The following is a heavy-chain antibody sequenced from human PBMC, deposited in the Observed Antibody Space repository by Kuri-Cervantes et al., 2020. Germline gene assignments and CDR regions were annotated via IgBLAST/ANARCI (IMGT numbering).Heavy chain of an antibody. V-gene: IGHV3-30*01. D-gene: IGHD4-17*01. CDR3: ARDVYGDYEYFQH. CDR1: GFTFSSYA. CDR2: ISYDGSNK. J-gene: IGHJ1*01. Sequence: GGSLRLSCAASGFTFSSYAMHWVRQAPGKGLEWVAVISYDGSNKYYADSVKGRFTISRDNSKNTLYLQMNSLRAEDTAVYYCARDVYGDYEYFQHWGQSTLVTVSS.